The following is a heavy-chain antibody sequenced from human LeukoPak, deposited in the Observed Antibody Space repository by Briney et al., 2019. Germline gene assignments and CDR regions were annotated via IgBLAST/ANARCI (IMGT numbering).Heavy chain of an antibody. J-gene: IGHJ5*02. V-gene: IGHV4-59*08. CDR3: ARRTISDSSGYYYPWFDP. Sequence: PSETLSLTCTVSGGSISSYYWSWIRQPPGKGLEWIGYIYYSGSTNYKPSLKSRVTISVDTSKNQFSLKLSSVTAADTAVYYCARRTISDSSGYYYPWFDPWGQGTLVTVSS. D-gene: IGHD3-22*01. CDR2: IYYSGST. CDR1: GGSISSYY.